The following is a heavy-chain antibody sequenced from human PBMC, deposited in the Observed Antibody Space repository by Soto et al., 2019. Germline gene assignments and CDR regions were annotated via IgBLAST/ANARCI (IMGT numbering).Heavy chain of an antibody. V-gene: IGHV1-2*02. Sequence: GSVKVSRKASGYTFSHFYLHWVRQGPRHGLECVVWFNPIRGGTNYAQKFRDRVTVTADPSISTAYMEFSRLSSDDTAVYFFAKGGTAATSGWLSHFDTWGQGTVVTVSS. D-gene: IGHD6-19*01. CDR3: AKGGTAATSGWLSHFDT. CDR1: GYTFSHFY. J-gene: IGHJ4*02. CDR2: FNPIRGGT.